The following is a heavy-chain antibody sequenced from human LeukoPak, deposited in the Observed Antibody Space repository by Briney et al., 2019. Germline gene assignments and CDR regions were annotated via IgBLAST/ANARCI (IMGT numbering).Heavy chain of an antibody. CDR2: IYHSGST. V-gene: IGHV4-30-2*01. J-gene: IGHJ4*02. CDR3: ARESGVGKSFDY. Sequence: SQTLCLTCTVSGGSISSGGYYWSWIRQPPGKGLEWIGYIYHSGSTYYNPSLKSRVTISVDRSKNQFSLKLSSVTAADTAVYYCARESGVGKSFDYWGQGTLVTVSS. D-gene: IGHD7-27*01. CDR1: GGSISSGGYY.